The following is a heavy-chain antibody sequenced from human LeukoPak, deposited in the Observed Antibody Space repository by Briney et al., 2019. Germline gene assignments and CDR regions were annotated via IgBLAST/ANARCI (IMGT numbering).Heavy chain of an antibody. V-gene: IGHV1-69*05. J-gene: IGHJ4*02. CDR2: IIPIFGTA. CDR1: GGTFSSYA. Sequence: ASVKVSCKASGGTFSSYAISWVRQAPGQGLEWMGRIIPIFGTANYAQKFQGRVTITTDESTSTAYMELSSLRSEDTAVYYCARDNYDYVWGGYRPHMAIDYWGQGTLVTVSS. D-gene: IGHD3-16*02. CDR3: ARDNYDYVWGGYRPHMAIDY.